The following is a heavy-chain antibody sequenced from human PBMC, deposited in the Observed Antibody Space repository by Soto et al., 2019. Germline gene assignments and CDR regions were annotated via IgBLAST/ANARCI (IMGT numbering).Heavy chain of an antibody. CDR2: IIPMYGMP. CDR1: GGTFSSYA. J-gene: IGHJ4*02. V-gene: IGHV1-69*13. D-gene: IGHD2-2*02. CDR3: ARVKENCSTTSCYKFFDF. Sequence: SVKVSFKASGGTFSSYAGSWVRQAPGQGLEWVGEIIPMYGMPNLAHRFQGRVTVTADESTSTVYMEVSSLRSEDTAIYYCARVKENCSTTSCYKFFDFWGQGTLVTVSS.